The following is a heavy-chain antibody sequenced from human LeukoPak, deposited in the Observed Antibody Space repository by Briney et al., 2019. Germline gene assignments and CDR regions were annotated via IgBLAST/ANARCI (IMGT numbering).Heavy chain of an antibody. CDR1: GFTFGSYA. Sequence: GGSLRLSCAASGFTFGSYAMSWVRQAPGKGLEWVSAISGSGGSTYYADSVKGRFTISRDNSKNTLYLQMNSLRAEDTAVYYCAKAPTYYDILTGYSGIDYWGQGTLVTVSS. J-gene: IGHJ4*02. D-gene: IGHD3-9*01. CDR3: AKAPTYYDILTGYSGIDY. CDR2: ISGSGGST. V-gene: IGHV3-23*01.